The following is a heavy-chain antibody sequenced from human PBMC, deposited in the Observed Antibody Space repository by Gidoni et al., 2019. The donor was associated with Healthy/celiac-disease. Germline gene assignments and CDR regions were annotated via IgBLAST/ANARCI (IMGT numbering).Heavy chain of an antibody. D-gene: IGHD1-26*01. V-gene: IGHV3-23*01. J-gene: IGHJ4*02. Sequence: EAQLLESGGGLVQPGGSLRLSCAASGFTFSNYVITWVRQAPGKGLEWVSTISGSGLTTYYADSVKGRFTISRDNSKNTLYLQMHSLRAEDTAVYYCAKSLEEWEVRGYFDYWGRGTLVTVSS. CDR1: GFTFSNYV. CDR3: AKSLEEWEVRGYFDY. CDR2: ISGSGLTT.